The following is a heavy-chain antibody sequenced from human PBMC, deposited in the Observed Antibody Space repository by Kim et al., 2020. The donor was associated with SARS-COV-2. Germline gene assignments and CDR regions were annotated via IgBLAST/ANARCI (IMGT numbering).Heavy chain of an antibody. Sequence: GGSLRLSCAASGFTFSSYEMNWVRQAPGKGLEWVSYISSTGNTIYYAGSVKGRFTISRDNAKNSVYLQMNSLRAEDSAVYYCAREAVIAAGSSHNYFAPWGQGTLVAVSS. CDR1: GFTFSSYE. J-gene: IGHJ5*02. CDR2: ISSTGNTI. D-gene: IGHD6-13*01. V-gene: IGHV3-48*03. CDR3: AREAVIAAGSSHNYFAP.